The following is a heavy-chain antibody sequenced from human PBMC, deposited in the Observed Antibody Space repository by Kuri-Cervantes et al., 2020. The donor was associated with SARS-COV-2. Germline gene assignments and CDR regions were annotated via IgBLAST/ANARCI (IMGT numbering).Heavy chain of an antibody. D-gene: IGHD3-3*01. CDR1: GYSFTSYA. CDR3: ASQIITIFGVVIGEGGYFQH. CDR2: SNAGNGNT. J-gene: IGHJ1*01. Sequence: AAAKISCRASGYSFTSYAMHWVRQAPGQRLEWMGWSNAGNGNTKYSQEFQGRVTITRDTSASTAYMELRSLRSEDTAVYYCASQIITIFGVVIGEGGYFQHWGQGALVTVSS. V-gene: IGHV1-3*02.